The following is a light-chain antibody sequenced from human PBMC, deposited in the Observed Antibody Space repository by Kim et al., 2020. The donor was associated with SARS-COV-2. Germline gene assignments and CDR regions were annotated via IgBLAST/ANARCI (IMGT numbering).Light chain of an antibody. CDR3: HVWDSNTAV. CDR1: SIGAKS. Sequence: VALGQTARITCGGSSIGAKSVHWYQQKPGQAPVLVIYRDRNRPAGIPERFSGSNSGNTATLTISRAQAGDEADYYCHVWDSNTAVFGGGTQLTVL. CDR2: RDR. V-gene: IGLV3-9*01. J-gene: IGLJ3*02.